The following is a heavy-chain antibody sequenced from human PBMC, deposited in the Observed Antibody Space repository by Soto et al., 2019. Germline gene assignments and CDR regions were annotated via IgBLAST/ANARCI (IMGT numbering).Heavy chain of an antibody. J-gene: IGHJ6*02. CDR2: ISGSGGST. CDR1: GFTFSSYA. Sequence: GGSLRLSCAASGFTFSSYAMSWVRQAPGKGLEWVSAISGSGGSTYYADSVKGRFTISRDNSKNTLYLQMNSLRAEDTAVYYCAKVQGGCSGGSCYYYYYGMDVWGQGTTVTV. V-gene: IGHV3-23*01. D-gene: IGHD2-15*01. CDR3: AKVQGGCSGGSCYYYYYGMDV.